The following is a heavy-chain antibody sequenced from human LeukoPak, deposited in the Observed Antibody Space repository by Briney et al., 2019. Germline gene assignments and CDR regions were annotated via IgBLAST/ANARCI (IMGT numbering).Heavy chain of an antibody. Sequence: GGSLRLSCAASGFTFSSYSMNWVRQAPGKGLEWVSSISSSSSSYIYYADSVKGRFTISRDNAKNSLYLQMNSLRAEDTAVYYCARGDSYGYFYFDYWGQGTLVTVSS. V-gene: IGHV3-21*01. J-gene: IGHJ4*02. CDR1: GFTFSSYS. CDR3: ARGDSYGYFYFDY. D-gene: IGHD5-18*01. CDR2: ISSSSSSYI.